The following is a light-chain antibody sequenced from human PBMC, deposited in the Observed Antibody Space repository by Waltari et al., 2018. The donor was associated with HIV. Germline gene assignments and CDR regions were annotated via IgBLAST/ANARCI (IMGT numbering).Light chain of an antibody. J-gene: IGKJ4*01. CDR1: QSVSSY. V-gene: IGKV3-11*01. Sequence: DIALTQSPDTLSLSPGERATLSCRASQSVSSYLAWYQQKLGQAPRLLIYDAWKRATGIPARFSGSGSGTDFTLTISSLEPEDFAVYYCQQRSNWPLTFGGGTKVEIK. CDR2: DAW. CDR3: QQRSNWPLT.